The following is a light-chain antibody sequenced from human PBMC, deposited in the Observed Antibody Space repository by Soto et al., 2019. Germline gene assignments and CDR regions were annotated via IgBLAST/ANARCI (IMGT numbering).Light chain of an antibody. Sequence: EIVLTQSPATLSLSPGERATLSCRASQSASSYLAWYQQKPGQAPRLLIYDASNRAPGIPARFSGSGSGTDFTLTISSLEPEDFAVYYCQQRSNSPLTFGGGTKV. CDR3: QQRSNSPLT. CDR1: QSASSY. CDR2: DAS. J-gene: IGKJ4*01. V-gene: IGKV3-11*01.